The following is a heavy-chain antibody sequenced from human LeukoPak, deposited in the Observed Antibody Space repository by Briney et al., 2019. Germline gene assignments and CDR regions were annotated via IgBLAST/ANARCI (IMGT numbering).Heavy chain of an antibody. D-gene: IGHD6-13*01. J-gene: IGHJ4*02. CDR3: AKLAGRDSSSWYLGLY. CDR2: ISGSGGST. V-gene: IGHV3-23*01. Sequence: GGSLRLSCAASGFTFSSYAMSWVRQSPGKGLEWVSAISGSGGSTYYADSVKGRFTISRDNSKNTLYLQMNSLRAEDTAVYYCAKLAGRDSSSWYLGLYWGQGTLVTVSS. CDR1: GFTFSSYA.